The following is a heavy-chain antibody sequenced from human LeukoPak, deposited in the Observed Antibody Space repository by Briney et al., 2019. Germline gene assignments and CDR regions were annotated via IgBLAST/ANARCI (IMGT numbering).Heavy chain of an antibody. CDR3: ARVGEITMIVVDTDY. V-gene: IGHV1-18*01. CDR1: GYTFTSYG. D-gene: IGHD3-22*01. Sequence: ASVKVSCKASGYTFTSYGISWVRQAPGQGLEWMGWISAYNGNTNYAQKLQGRVTMTTDTSTSTAYMEPRSLRSDDTAVYHCARVGEITMIVVDTDYWGQGTLVTVSS. CDR2: ISAYNGNT. J-gene: IGHJ4*02.